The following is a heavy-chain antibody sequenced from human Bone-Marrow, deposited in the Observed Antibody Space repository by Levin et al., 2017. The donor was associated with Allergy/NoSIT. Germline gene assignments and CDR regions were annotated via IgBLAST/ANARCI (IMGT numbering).Heavy chain of an antibody. Sequence: PGGSLRLSCAASGFIFSRYGMHWVRQAPGKGLEWVAVTSYEGIDKQHADSVKGRFTISRDNSRNRLYLEMNSLRAEDTAVYYCARDGKERPRFYDSSGYYYDGMDVWGQGTTVTVSS. J-gene: IGHJ6*02. CDR1: GFIFSRYG. CDR3: ARDGKERPRFYDSSGYYYDGMDV. D-gene: IGHD3-22*01. CDR2: TSYEGIDK. V-gene: IGHV3-30*03.